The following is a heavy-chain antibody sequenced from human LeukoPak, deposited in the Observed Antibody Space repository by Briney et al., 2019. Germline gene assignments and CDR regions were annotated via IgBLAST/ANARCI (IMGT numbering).Heavy chain of an antibody. D-gene: IGHD3-22*01. J-gene: IGHJ1*01. Sequence: PGGSLRLSCAASGFTFSSYWTHWVRQAPGKGLVWVSRINSDGSSTSYADSVKGRFTISRDNAKNTLYLQMNSLRAEDTAVYYCARGGAYYYDSSGYYYFQHWGQGTLVTVSS. CDR3: ARGGAYYYDSSGYYYFQH. CDR1: GFTFSSYW. V-gene: IGHV3-74*01. CDR2: INSDGSST.